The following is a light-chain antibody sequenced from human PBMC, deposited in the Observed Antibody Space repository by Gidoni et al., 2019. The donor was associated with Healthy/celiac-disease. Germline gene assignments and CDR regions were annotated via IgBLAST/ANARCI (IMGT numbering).Light chain of an antibody. CDR1: QGMSNY. CDR3: QKYNSAPFT. CDR2: AAS. V-gene: IGKV1-27*01. J-gene: IGKJ3*01. Sequence: DIKMTQSQSSLSASVGDRVTITCRESQGMSNYLAWYQQKPGNVPKLLIYAASTVQSGVPSRFSGSGSGTDFTLTISSLQPEDVATYYCQKYNSAPFTFGPGTKVDIK.